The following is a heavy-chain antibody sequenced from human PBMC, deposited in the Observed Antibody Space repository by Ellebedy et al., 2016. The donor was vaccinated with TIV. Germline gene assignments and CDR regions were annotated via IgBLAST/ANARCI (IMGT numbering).Heavy chain of an antibody. CDR2: IYYSGYT. CDR3: ARGPLRYFDWVYYYHGMDV. D-gene: IGHD3-9*01. CDR1: GGSISTYY. Sequence: MPSETLSLTCTVSGGSISTYYWGWIRQPPGQGLEWIGYIYYSGYTEYNPSLKSRVTISLDTSKDQFSLRLSSVTAADTAVYYCARGPLRYFDWVYYYHGMDVWGQGTTVTVSS. J-gene: IGHJ6*02. V-gene: IGHV4-59*08.